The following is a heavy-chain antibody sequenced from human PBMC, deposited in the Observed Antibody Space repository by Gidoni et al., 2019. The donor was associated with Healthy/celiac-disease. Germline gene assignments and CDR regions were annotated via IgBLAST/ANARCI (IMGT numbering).Heavy chain of an antibody. CDR1: GVTFSSYG. Sequence: EVQLVESGGGLVQPGGSRRLSCAASGVTFSSYGMNWVGQVPGRGRGWVSYISSSSSTLYYADSVKGRFTISRDNAKNSLYLQMNSLRDEDTSLYYCARGSWWELPEYYFDYWGQGTLVTVSS. CDR3: ARGSWWELPEYYFDY. D-gene: IGHD1-26*01. CDR2: ISSSSSTL. V-gene: IGHV3-48*02. J-gene: IGHJ4*02.